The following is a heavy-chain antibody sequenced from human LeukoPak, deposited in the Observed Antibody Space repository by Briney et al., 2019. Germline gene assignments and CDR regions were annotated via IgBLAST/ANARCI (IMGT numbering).Heavy chain of an antibody. J-gene: IGHJ5*02. CDR3: ARDYCSGGSCYPLNWFDP. Sequence: SETLSLTCAVYGGSFSGYYWSWIRQPPGKGLEWIGEINHSGSTNYNPPLKSRVTISADTSKNQFSLKLSSVTAADTAVYYCARDYCSGGSCYPLNWFDPWGQGTLVTVSS. V-gene: IGHV4-34*01. CDR2: INHSGST. D-gene: IGHD2-15*01. CDR1: GGSFSGYY.